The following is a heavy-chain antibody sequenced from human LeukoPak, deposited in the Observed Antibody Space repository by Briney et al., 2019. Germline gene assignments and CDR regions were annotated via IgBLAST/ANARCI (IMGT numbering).Heavy chain of an antibody. CDR3: TLLGGSMIG. V-gene: IGHV3-15*01. J-gene: IGHJ4*02. CDR1: AFTFTNAW. D-gene: IGHD2-15*01. Sequence: GRSLRLSCAASAFTFTNAWMSWVRQAPGKWLEWVVCIKSKTDGGTTDYAAPVKGRFTISRDDSKNTLYLQMNSLKSEDTAVYYCTLLGGSMIGWGQGTLVTVFS. CDR2: IKSKTDGGTT.